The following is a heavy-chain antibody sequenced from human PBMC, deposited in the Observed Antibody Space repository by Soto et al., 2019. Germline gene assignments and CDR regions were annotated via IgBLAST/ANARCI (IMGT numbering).Heavy chain of an antibody. CDR1: GGSISSGDYY. CDR2: IYYSGST. V-gene: IGHV4-30-4*01. CDR3: ATVGIYCSGGSCYTPGNWFDP. J-gene: IGHJ5*02. Sequence: SETLSLTCTVSGGSISSGDYYWSWIRQPPGKGLEWIGYIYYSGSTYYNPSLKSRVTISVDTSKNQFSLKLSSVTAADTAVYYCATVGIYCSGGSCYTPGNWFDPWGQGTLVTVSS. D-gene: IGHD2-15*01.